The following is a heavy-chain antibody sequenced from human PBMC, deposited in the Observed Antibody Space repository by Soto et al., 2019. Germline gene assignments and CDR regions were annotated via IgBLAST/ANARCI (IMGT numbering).Heavy chain of an antibody. Sequence: GGSLRLSCAASGFRFSSYGMHWVRQAPGKGLEWLAIISFDESNEYYADSVKGRFTISRDNSKNTLYLQMNSLRAEDTAVYYCAKAVPQREIFGSWGQGSLVTVSS. CDR3: AKAVPQREIFGS. CDR1: GFRFSSYG. D-gene: IGHD6-25*01. J-gene: IGHJ4*02. CDR2: ISFDESNE. V-gene: IGHV3-30*18.